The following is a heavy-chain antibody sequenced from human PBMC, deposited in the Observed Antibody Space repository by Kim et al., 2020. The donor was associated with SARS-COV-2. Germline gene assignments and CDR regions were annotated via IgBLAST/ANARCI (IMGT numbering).Heavy chain of an antibody. CDR3: ARDRANILDV. V-gene: IGHV4-59*11. Sequence: SETLSLTCTVSGGSISSQYWSWIRQPPGKGLEWIGHLYYSGSTNYNPSLKSRVTISVDTSKTQFSLKLSSVTAADTAVYYCARDRANILDVWGQGTTVTVSS. J-gene: IGHJ6*02. CDR2: LYYSGST. D-gene: IGHD3-9*01. CDR1: GGSISSQY.